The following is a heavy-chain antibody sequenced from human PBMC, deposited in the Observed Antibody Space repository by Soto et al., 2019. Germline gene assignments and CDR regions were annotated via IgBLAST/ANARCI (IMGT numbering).Heavy chain of an antibody. CDR1: GGSISSYY. CDR2: IYTSGST. D-gene: IGHD6-13*01. V-gene: IGHV4-4*07. Sequence: SETLSLTCTVSGGSISSYYWSWIRQPAGKGLEWIGRIYTSGSTNYNPSLKSRVTMSVDTSKNQFSLKLSSVTAADTAVYYCARDRRGPGVRVSSSWTIFDYWGQGTLVTVSS. J-gene: IGHJ4*02. CDR3: ARDRRGPGVRVSSSWTIFDY.